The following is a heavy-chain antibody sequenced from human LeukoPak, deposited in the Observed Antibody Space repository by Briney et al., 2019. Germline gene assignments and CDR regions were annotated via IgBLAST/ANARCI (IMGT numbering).Heavy chain of an antibody. D-gene: IGHD2-15*01. CDR1: SGSLSSSY. Sequence: SETLSLTCTLSSGSLSSSYWSWIRQPAGKGLEWIGRVYTSGSTNYNPSLKSRVAMSVDTSKNQFSLDLTSVTAADAAVYYCARDCSGGTCYLGVLDYWGQGIRVTVSS. CDR2: VYTSGST. J-gene: IGHJ4*02. V-gene: IGHV4-4*07. CDR3: ARDCSGGTCYLGVLDY.